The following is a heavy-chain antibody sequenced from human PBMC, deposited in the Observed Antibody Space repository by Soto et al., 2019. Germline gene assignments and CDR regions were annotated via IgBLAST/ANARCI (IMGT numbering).Heavy chain of an antibody. V-gene: IGHV4-39*01. CDR2: VYYSGST. J-gene: IGHJ4*02. CDR1: GDSVSSSNFY. CDR3: ARHPTFSGWEYYFDY. D-gene: IGHD6-19*01. Sequence: QLQLQESGPGLVKPSETLSLTCSVSGDSVSSSNFYWGGIRQPPGKGLEWIGSVYYSGSTYYNPSLKSRVTMSVDTSKNQFSLKLSSVTAADAAVYYCARHPTFSGWEYYFDYWGQGTLVTVSS.